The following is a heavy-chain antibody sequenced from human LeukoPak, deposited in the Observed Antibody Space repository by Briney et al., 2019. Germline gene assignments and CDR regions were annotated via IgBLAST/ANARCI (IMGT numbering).Heavy chain of an antibody. D-gene: IGHD6-19*01. J-gene: IGHJ4*02. Sequence: GGSLRLSCAASGFTFSDYYMSWIRQAPGKGLEWVSYISSSGSTIYYADSVKGRFTISRDNAKNSLYLQMNSLRAEDTAVYYCASLAVAGDILDYWGQGTLVTVSS. V-gene: IGHV3-11*04. CDR2: ISSSGSTI. CDR3: ASLAVAGDILDY. CDR1: GFTFSDYY.